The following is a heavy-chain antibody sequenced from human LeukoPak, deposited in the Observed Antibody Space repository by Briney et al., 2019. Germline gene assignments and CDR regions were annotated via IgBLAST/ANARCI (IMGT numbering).Heavy chain of an antibody. CDR1: GVSTSNYY. V-gene: IGHV4-4*07. Sequence: SETLSLTCTVSGVSTSNYYWNWIRQPAGKGLEWIGRIYISGSTKYNPSLESRVTMSVDTSKNQLALNLESVTAADTAVYYCAGELWTNRYQYYGMDVWGQGTTVTVSS. J-gene: IGHJ6*02. D-gene: IGHD5-18*01. CDR2: IYISGST. CDR3: AGELWTNRYQYYGMDV.